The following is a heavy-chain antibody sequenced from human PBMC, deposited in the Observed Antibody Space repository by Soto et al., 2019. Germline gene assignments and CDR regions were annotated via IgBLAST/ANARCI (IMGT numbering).Heavy chain of an antibody. CDR3: ARSPYADALDI. V-gene: IGHV4-28*01. CDR2: IFHSVTT. Sequence: QVQLQESGPGLVKPSDTLSLTCAVSGYSITNVNWWAWIRQPPGKGLEWIGYIFHSVTTHYNPSLKSRVTMSVDTSKNQFSLKVDSLTAADTAVYYCARSPYADALDIWGQGTTVIVSS. J-gene: IGHJ3*02. CDR1: GYSITNVNW. D-gene: IGHD2-2*01.